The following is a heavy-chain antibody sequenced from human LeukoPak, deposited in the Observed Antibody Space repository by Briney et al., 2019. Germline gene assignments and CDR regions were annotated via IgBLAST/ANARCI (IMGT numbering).Heavy chain of an antibody. CDR2: MNIDGSEK. Sequence: GGSLRLSCAASGFTFSNYWTGWVRQAPGKRLKWVANMNIDGSEKYYADSVKGRFSISRDNARNSVYLQMASLRVEDTAVYYCARDPVEWELLLDYWGQGTLVTVSS. V-gene: IGHV3-7*01. CDR1: GFTFSNYW. J-gene: IGHJ4*02. D-gene: IGHD1-26*01. CDR3: ARDPVEWELLLDY.